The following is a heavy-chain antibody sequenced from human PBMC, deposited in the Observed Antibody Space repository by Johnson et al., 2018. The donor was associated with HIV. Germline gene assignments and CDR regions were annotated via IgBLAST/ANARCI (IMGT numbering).Heavy chain of an antibody. CDR3: ARSRGGSSEDACEI. CDR2: ISYDGSNK. CDR1: GLSFSNFG. D-gene: IGHD1-26*01. Sequence: QEKLVESGGGVVQPGKSLTLSCVGSGLSFSNFGIHWVRQAPGKGPEWVAVISYDGSNKYYADSVKGRFTISRDNAKNSLYLQMNSLRAEDTAFYYCARSRGGSSEDACEIWGQGTMVTVSS. V-gene: IGHV3-30*03. J-gene: IGHJ3*02.